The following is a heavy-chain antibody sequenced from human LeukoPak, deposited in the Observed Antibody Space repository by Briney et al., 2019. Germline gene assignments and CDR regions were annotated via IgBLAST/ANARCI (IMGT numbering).Heavy chain of an antibody. CDR2: ISGSGGST. CDR1: GFTFSSYA. V-gene: IGHV3-23*01. Sequence: GGSLRLSCAASGFTFSSYAMSWVRQAPGKGLEWVSAISGSGGSTYYADSVKGRLTISRDNSKNTLYLQMNSLRAEDTAVYYCAKDMYYYDSSGYFDYWGQGTLVTVSS. D-gene: IGHD3-22*01. J-gene: IGHJ4*02. CDR3: AKDMYYYDSSGYFDY.